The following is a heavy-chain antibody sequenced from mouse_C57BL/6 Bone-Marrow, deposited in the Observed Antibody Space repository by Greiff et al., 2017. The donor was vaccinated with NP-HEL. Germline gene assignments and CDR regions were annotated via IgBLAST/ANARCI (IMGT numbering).Heavy chain of an antibody. CDR3: ARPYYYGSSHWYFDV. V-gene: IGHV14-2*01. Sequence: EVKLMESGAELVKPGASVKLSCTASGFNIKDYYMHWVKQRTEQGLEWIGRIDPEDGETKYAPKFQGKATITADTSSNTAYLQLSSLTSEDTAVYYCARPYYYGSSHWYFDVWGTGTTVTVSS. CDR2: IDPEDGET. CDR1: GFNIKDYY. J-gene: IGHJ1*03. D-gene: IGHD1-1*01.